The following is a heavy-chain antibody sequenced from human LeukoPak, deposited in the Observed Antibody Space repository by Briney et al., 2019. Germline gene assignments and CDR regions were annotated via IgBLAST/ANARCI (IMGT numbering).Heavy chain of an antibody. Sequence: SETLSLTCTVSGGYTGSHYWSWIRQPAGRGLEWIGRISPSGTTHYNPSLGSRVTMSVDTSKNYFSLRLSSVTAADTAVYYCARDFYASGFYFWFDPWGQGMLVTVSS. CDR1: GGYTGSHY. CDR2: ISPSGTT. CDR3: ARDFYASGFYFWFDP. D-gene: IGHD2/OR15-2a*01. V-gene: IGHV4-4*07. J-gene: IGHJ5*02.